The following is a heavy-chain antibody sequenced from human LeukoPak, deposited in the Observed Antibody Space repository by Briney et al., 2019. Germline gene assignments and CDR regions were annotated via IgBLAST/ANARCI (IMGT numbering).Heavy chain of an antibody. CDR1: GFTFSSYA. CDR3: ATNSDYDSSGYYYGYFDY. V-gene: IGHV3-23*01. Sequence: PGGSLRLSCAASGFTFSSYAMSWVREAPGKGLEWVSGISGSGGSTYYADSVKGRFTISGDNSKNTLYLQMNSLRAEDTAVYYCATNSDYDSSGYYYGYFDYWGQGTLVTVSS. J-gene: IGHJ4*02. D-gene: IGHD3-22*01. CDR2: ISGSGGST.